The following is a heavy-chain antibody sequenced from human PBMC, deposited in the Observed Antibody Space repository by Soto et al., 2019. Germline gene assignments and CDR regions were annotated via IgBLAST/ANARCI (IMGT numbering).Heavy chain of an antibody. J-gene: IGHJ4*02. CDR2: ISSSSSYI. CDR3: AREGTKTGLRSPPGDY. V-gene: IGHV3-21*01. CDR1: GFTFSSYS. D-gene: IGHD5-12*01. Sequence: EVQLVESGGGLVKPGGSLRLSCAASGFTFSSYSMNWVRQAPGKGLEWVSSISSSSSYIYYADSVKGRFTISRDNAKNSLYLQMNSLRAEDTAVYYCAREGTKTGLRSPPGDYWGQGTLVTVSS.